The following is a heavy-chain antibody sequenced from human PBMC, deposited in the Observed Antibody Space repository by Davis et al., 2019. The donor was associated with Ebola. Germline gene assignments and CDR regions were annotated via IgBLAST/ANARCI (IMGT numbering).Heavy chain of an antibody. V-gene: IGHV3-30*12. J-gene: IGHJ3*02. CDR2: ISLDGSNQ. CDR1: GFSFGSFG. CDR3: ARGSGLYAFNI. D-gene: IGHD3-10*01. Sequence: PGGSLRLSCAASGFSFGSFGMHWVRQAPGKGLEWVTSISLDGSNQYYIDSVRGRFTISRDNSKNMLYLQMNSLRGEDTAVYSCARGSGLYAFNIWGQGTKVTVSS.